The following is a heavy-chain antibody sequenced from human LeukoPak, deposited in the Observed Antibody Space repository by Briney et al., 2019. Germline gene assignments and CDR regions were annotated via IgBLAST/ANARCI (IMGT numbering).Heavy chain of an antibody. CDR2: ISGSGGST. J-gene: IGHJ4*02. CDR1: GFTFSSYA. CDR3: AKTRDYYDSSGYHNNYYFDY. Sequence: GGSLRLSCAASGFTFSSYAMSWVRQAPGKGLEWVSAISGSGGSTYYADSVKGRFTISRDNSKNTLYLQMNSLRAEDTAVYYCAKTRDYYDSSGYHNNYYFDYWGQGTLVTVSS. D-gene: IGHD3-22*01. V-gene: IGHV3-23*01.